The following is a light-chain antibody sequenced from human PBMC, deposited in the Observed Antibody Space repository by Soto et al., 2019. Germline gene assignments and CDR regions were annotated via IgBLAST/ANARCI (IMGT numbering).Light chain of an antibody. CDR2: AAS. J-gene: IGKJ5*01. V-gene: IGKV1-39*01. CDR3: QHYLNYPIT. Sequence: DIQMTQSPSSLSASVGDRVTITCRASQSISSYLNWYQQKPGKAPKLLIYAASSLQSGVPSRFSGSGSGTDFTLTISSLQPEDFATYYCQHYLNYPITFGQGTRLDMK. CDR1: QSISSY.